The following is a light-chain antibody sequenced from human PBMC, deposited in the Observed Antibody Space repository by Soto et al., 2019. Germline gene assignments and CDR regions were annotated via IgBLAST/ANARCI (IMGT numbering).Light chain of an antibody. J-gene: IGKJ1*01. Sequence: DIPMTQSPSSLSASVGDRVTISCRASQSISNYLNWYQQKPGKAPNLLIYAASSLQSGVPSRFSGSGSGTDFTLTISSLQPDDFATYYCQQSYTTPPWTFGQGTKVEIK. CDR1: QSISNY. V-gene: IGKV1-39*01. CDR2: AAS. CDR3: QQSYTTPPWT.